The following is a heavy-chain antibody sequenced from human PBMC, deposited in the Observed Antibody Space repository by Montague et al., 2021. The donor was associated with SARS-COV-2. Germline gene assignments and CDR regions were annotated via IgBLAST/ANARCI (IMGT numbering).Heavy chain of an antibody. CDR3: ARDRDWDDWCGMDV. D-gene: IGHD2-21*01. V-gene: IGHV3-48*03. J-gene: IGHJ6*02. CDR1: GFIFSSYE. CDR2: ISSSGGGSTK. Sequence: SLRLSLSASGFIFSSYEMNWVRQAPGKGLEWISYISSSGGGSTKHYTDPVKGRFTISRDNAKNSLYLQMNSLRVEDTAIYYCARDRDWDDWCGMDVWGQGTTVTVSS.